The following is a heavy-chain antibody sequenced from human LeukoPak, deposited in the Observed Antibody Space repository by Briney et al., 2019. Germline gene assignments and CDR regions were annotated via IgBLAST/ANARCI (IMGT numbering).Heavy chain of an antibody. Sequence: GRSLRLSCAPSGFTFSKYDMHWLRQAPGKGLEWVAVISNDGSNKYYADSLKGRFTISRDNSKNTLYLQMNSLRAEDTAVYYCAKRVGNWFDPWGQGTLVTVSS. V-gene: IGHV3-30*18. J-gene: IGHJ5*02. CDR3: AKRVGNWFDP. D-gene: IGHD1-26*01. CDR1: GFTFSKYD. CDR2: ISNDGSNK.